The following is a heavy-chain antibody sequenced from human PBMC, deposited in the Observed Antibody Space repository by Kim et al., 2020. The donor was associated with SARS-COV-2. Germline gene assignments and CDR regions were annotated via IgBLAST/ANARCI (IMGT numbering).Heavy chain of an antibody. D-gene: IGHD2-21*02. J-gene: IGHJ4*02. Sequence: ADSVKGRFTISRDNSKNSLYLQMNSLRTEDTALYYCAKDRGGGDCCSFDYWGQGTLVTVSS. CDR3: AKDRGGGDCCSFDY. V-gene: IGHV3-43*01.